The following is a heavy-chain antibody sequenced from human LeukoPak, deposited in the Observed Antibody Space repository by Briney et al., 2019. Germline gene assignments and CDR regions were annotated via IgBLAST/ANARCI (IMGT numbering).Heavy chain of an antibody. J-gene: IGHJ4*02. CDR3: AKSVYHSGNY. CDR1: GFTISTYG. CDR2: ISGGST. Sequence: GGSLRLSCAASGFTISTYGMSWVRQAPGKGLEWVSSISGGSTYYADPVKGRFTISRDNSKNTVSLQMNSLRAEDTAVYYCAKSVYHSGNYWGQGTLVTVSS. D-gene: IGHD3-10*01. V-gene: IGHV3-23*01.